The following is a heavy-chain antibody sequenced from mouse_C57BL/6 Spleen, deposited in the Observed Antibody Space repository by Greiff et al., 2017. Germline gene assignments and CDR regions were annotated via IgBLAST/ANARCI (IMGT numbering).Heavy chain of an antibody. V-gene: IGHV5-17*01. J-gene: IGHJ3*01. CDR3: ASDGYLSWFAY. CDR1: GFTFSDSG. CDR2: ISSGSSTI. Sequence: EVHLVESGGGLVKPGGSLKLSCAASGFTFSDSGMHWVRQAPEKGLEWVAYISSGSSTIYYADTVKGRFTISRDNAKNTLFLQMTSLRSEDTAMYYCASDGYLSWFAYWGQGTLATVSA. D-gene: IGHD2-3*01.